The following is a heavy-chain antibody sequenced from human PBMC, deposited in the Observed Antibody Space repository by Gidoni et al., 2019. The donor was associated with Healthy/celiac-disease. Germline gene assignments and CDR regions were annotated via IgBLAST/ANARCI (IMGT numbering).Heavy chain of an antibody. CDR1: GRPFSSYV. V-gene: IGHV1-69*04. CDR3: AIPGIAVEGGFDP. Sequence: QVQLVQSGAGVKKPGSSVKVHCKPSGRPFSSYVISWVRQAPGQGLEWMGRIIPILGIANYAQKFQGRVTITADKSTSTAYMELSSLRSEDTAVYYCAIPGIAVEGGFDPWGQGTLVTVSS. CDR2: IIPILGIA. D-gene: IGHD6-19*01. J-gene: IGHJ5*02.